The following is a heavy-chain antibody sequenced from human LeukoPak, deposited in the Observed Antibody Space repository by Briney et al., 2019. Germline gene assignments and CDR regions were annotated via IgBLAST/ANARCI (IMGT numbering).Heavy chain of an antibody. V-gene: IGHV3-48*03. CDR1: GFTFSSYE. CDR2: ISSSGSTI. CDR3: ARLSAYYYGSFFYYYMDV. Sequence: GGSLRLSCAASGFTFSSYEMNWVRQAPGKGLEWVSYISSSGSTIYYADSVKGRFTISRDNAKNSVYLHMNSLRAEDTALYYCARLSAYYYGSFFYYYMDVWGKGTTVTVSS. D-gene: IGHD3-10*01. J-gene: IGHJ6*03.